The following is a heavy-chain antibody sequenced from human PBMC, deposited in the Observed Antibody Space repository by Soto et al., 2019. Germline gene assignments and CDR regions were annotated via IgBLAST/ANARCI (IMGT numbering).Heavy chain of an antibody. D-gene: IGHD6-6*01. V-gene: IGHV1-46*01. Sequence: GXSLKVSCKASGYAFTRYYRRWGRHAPGQGLEWIGIINPSGGSTSYAQKFQGRVTMTRDTSTSTVYMELSSRRSEDTAVYYCAREFGAFSDYSSSPSSTYYYYGMDVRRQGTTVTVSS. J-gene: IGHJ6*02. CDR3: AREFGAFSDYSSSPSSTYYYYGMDV. CDR1: GYAFTRYY. CDR2: INPSGGST.